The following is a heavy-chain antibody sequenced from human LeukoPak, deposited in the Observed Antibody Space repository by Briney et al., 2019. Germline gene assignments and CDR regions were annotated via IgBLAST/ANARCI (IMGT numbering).Heavy chain of an antibody. CDR1: GFTFSSYG. Sequence: PGRSLRLSCAASGFTFSSYGMHRVRQAPGKGLEWVAVISYDGSNKYYADSVKGRFTISRDNSKNTLYLQMNSLRAEDTAVYYCAKDLVGYYFDYWGQGTLVTVSS. D-gene: IGHD2-2*01. CDR2: ISYDGSNK. J-gene: IGHJ4*02. V-gene: IGHV3-30*18. CDR3: AKDLVGYYFDY.